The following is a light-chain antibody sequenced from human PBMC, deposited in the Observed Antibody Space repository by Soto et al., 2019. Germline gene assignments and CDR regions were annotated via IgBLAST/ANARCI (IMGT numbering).Light chain of an antibody. CDR3: QSHDSSLSGSV. CDR2: GNS. Sequence: QSVLTQPPSVSGAPGQRVTISCTRSSSNIGAGYDVHWYQQLPGTAPKLLIYGNSNRPSGVPDRFSGSKSGTSASLAITGLQAEDEADYHCQSHDSSLSGSVFGGGTKLTVL. V-gene: IGLV1-40*01. CDR1: SSNIGAGYD. J-gene: IGLJ2*01.